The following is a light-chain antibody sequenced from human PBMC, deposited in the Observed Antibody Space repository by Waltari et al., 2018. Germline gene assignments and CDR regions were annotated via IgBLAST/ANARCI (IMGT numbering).Light chain of an antibody. V-gene: IGLV2-14*01. Sequence: QPALTQPASVSGSPGQSIPISCTGTSSDVGGYNYVSWYQQHPGKAPKLMIYEVSNRPSGVSNRFSGSKSGNTASLTISGLQAEDEADYYCSSYTSSSTLVFGGGTKLTVL. CDR3: SSYTSSSTLV. J-gene: IGLJ2*01. CDR2: EVS. CDR1: SSDVGGYNY.